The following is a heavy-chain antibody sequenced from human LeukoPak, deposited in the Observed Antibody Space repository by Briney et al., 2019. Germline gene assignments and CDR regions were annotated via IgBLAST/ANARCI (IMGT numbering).Heavy chain of an antibody. D-gene: IGHD2-15*01. J-gene: IGHJ1*01. CDR3: TTVECSGGSCYGYEYFQH. Sequence: GGSLRLSCAASGFTFSNAWMSWVRQAPGKGLEWVGRIKSKTDGGTTDYAAPVKGGFTISRDDSKNTLYLQMNSLKTEDTAVYYCTTVECSGGSCYGYEYFQHWGQGTLVTVSS. V-gene: IGHV3-15*01. CDR1: GFTFSNAW. CDR2: IKSKTDGGTT.